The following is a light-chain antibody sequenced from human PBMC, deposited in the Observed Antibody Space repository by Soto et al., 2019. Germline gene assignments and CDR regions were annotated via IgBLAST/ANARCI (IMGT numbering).Light chain of an antibody. CDR2: DAS. Sequence: EIVMTQSPATLSVSPGERATLSCRASKRVSTYLAWYQQKPGQAPRLFIYDASNRATGIPGRFSGSGSGTDFTLTISRLEPEDFAVYYCQQYGSSPRTCGQGTKGDIK. J-gene: IGKJ1*01. CDR1: KRVSTY. V-gene: IGKV3-20*01. CDR3: QQYGSSPRT.